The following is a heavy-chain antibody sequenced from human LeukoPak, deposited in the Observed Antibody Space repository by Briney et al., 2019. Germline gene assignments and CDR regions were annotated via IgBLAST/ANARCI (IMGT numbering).Heavy chain of an antibody. Sequence: GGSLRLSCTVSGFTFSNYWMSWVRQAPGKGLEWVANIKQDGGEKYYVESVKGRFTISRDNAKNTVYLQMNSLRAEDTAVYYCAGGRGDYMDAWGKGTTVTVSS. CDR3: AGGRGDYMDA. V-gene: IGHV3-7*01. CDR1: GFTFSNYW. CDR2: IKQDGGEK. J-gene: IGHJ6*03.